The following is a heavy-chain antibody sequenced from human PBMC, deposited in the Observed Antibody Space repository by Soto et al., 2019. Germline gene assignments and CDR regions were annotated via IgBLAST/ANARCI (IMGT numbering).Heavy chain of an antibody. CDR3: AKDLPESSTYYDFWSGYSTYGMDV. J-gene: IGHJ6*02. D-gene: IGHD3-3*01. Sequence: ASVKVSCKASGYTFTSYGISWVRQAPGQGLEWLGIMNPSGGSTSYAQKFQGRITMTRDTSMSTVYMELSSLRSEDTAVYYCAKDLPESSTYYDFWSGYSTYGMDVWGQGTTVTVSS. CDR2: MNPSGGST. V-gene: IGHV1-46*01. CDR1: GYTFTSYG.